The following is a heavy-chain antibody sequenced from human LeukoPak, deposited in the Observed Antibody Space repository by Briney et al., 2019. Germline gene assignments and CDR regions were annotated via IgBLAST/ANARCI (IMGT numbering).Heavy chain of an antibody. CDR3: ARAYDSSGYYFDY. J-gene: IGHJ4*02. CDR2: INPKSGVT. CDR1: GYTFTAYY. Sequence: EASVKVSCKASGYTFTAYYMHWVRQAPGQGLEWMGWINPKSGVTNYAQKFQGRVTMTRDTSISTAYMELSRLRSDDTAVYYCARAYDSSGYYFDYWGQGTLVTVSS. D-gene: IGHD3-22*01. V-gene: IGHV1-2*02.